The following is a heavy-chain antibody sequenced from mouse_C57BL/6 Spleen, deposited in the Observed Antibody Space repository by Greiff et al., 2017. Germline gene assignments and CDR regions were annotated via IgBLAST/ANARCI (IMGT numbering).Heavy chain of an antibody. Sequence: QVQLQQSGPGLVQPSQSLSITCTVSGFSLTSYGVHWVRQSPGKGLEWLGVIWRGGSTDYNAAFMSRLSITKDNSKSQVFFKMNSLQADDTAIYYCAKNGDYGSSPYFDYWGQGTTLTVSS. D-gene: IGHD1-1*01. V-gene: IGHV2-5*01. CDR3: AKNGDYGSSPYFDY. J-gene: IGHJ2*01. CDR2: IWRGGST. CDR1: GFSLTSYG.